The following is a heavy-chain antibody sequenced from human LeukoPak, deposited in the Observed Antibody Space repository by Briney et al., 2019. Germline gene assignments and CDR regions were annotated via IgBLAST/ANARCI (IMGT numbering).Heavy chain of an antibody. V-gene: IGHV4-31*03. D-gene: IGHD6-19*01. CDR1: GGSISSGGYY. CDR2: IYYSGST. CDR3: ARSSIAVAGNYFDY. Sequence: SETLSLTCTVSGGSISSGGYYWTWIRQHPGKGLEWIGYIYYSGSTYYNPSLKSRVAISLDTSKNQFSLKLSSVTAADTAVYYCARSSIAVAGNYFDYWGQGTLVTVSS. J-gene: IGHJ4*02.